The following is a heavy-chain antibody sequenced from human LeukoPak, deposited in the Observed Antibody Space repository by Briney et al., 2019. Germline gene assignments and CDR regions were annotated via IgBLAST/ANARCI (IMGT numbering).Heavy chain of an antibody. D-gene: IGHD6-13*01. V-gene: IGHV1-18*01. Sequence: ASVKVSCKASGYTFTSYGISWVRQAPGQGLEWMGCTSAYNGNTNYAQKLQGRVTMTTDTSTSTAYMELRSLRSDDTAVYYCARDGAAAALDWFDPWGQGTLVTVSS. CDR3: ARDGAAAALDWFDP. CDR2: TSAYNGNT. J-gene: IGHJ5*02. CDR1: GYTFTSYG.